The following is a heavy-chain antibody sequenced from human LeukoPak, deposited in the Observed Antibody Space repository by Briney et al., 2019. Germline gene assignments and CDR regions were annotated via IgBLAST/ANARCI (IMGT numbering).Heavy chain of an antibody. CDR2: IYSGGST. J-gene: IGHJ4*02. Sequence: GGSLRLSCAASGFTVSSNYMSWVRQAPGKGLEWVSVIYSGGSTYYAASVKGRFTISRDNSKNTLYLQMNSLRAEDTAVYYCARDSGDHIFDYWGQGTLVTVSS. V-gene: IGHV3-53*01. CDR3: ARDSGDHIFDY. D-gene: IGHD3-10*01. CDR1: GFTVSSNY.